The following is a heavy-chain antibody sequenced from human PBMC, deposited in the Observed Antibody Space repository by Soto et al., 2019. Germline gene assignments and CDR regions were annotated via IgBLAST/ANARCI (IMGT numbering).Heavy chain of an antibody. CDR3: ARDWRHNWDAGGYYYYAMDV. J-gene: IGHJ6*02. CDR2: IYHSGTT. CDR1: GASISSGGYY. Sequence: QVQLQESGPGLVKPSQTLSLTCTVSGASISSGGYYSWIRQHPGKDLEWIGYIYHSGTTYYNPSLKSRVSISIDTSNNQFSLRLSSVTAADTAVDYCARDWRHNWDAGGYYYYAMDVCGQGTTVTVSS. D-gene: IGHD1-1*01. V-gene: IGHV4-31*03.